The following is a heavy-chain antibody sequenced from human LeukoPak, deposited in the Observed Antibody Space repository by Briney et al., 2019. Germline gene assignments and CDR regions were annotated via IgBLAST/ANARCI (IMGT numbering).Heavy chain of an antibody. CDR3: ARVEWDYYDSSGYYFDY. V-gene: IGHV1-18*01. CDR1: GYTFTSYG. J-gene: IGHJ4*02. D-gene: IGHD3-22*01. Sequence: ASVKVSCKASGYTFTSYGISWVRQAPGQGLEWMGWISAYNGNTNYAQKLQGRVTMTTDTSTSTAYMELRSLRSDDTAVYYCARVEWDYYDSSGYYFDYWGQGTLVTGSS. CDR2: ISAYNGNT.